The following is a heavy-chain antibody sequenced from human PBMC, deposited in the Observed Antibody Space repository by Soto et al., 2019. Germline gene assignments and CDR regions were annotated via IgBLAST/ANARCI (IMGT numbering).Heavy chain of an antibody. CDR3: ARHPYGSGRLYNCFHP. CDR1: GGSISGYF. J-gene: IGHJ5*02. CDR2: IYYSGST. V-gene: IGHV4-59*01. D-gene: IGHD3-10*01. Sequence: QVQLQESGPGLVKPSETLSLTCTVSGGSISGYFWSWMRQPPGKELEWIGYIYYSGSTNYNPSLTPRITLSVDSSNPHFALTLSSVTAPDTSVYYSARHPYGSGRLYNCFHPSGPGTLVTVSS.